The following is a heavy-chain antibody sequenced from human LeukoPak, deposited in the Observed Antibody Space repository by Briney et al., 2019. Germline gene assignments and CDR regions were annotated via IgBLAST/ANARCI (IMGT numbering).Heavy chain of an antibody. Sequence: KPSETLSLTCTVSGGSISSYYWSWIRQPPGKGLEWIGYIYYSGSTNYNPSLKSRVTISVDTSKNQFSLKLSSVTAADTAVYYCARGGGVISSPSGFDYWGQGTLVTVSS. J-gene: IGHJ4*02. V-gene: IGHV4-59*01. CDR1: GGSISSYY. CDR2: IYYSGST. CDR3: ARGGGVISSPSGFDY. D-gene: IGHD3-3*01.